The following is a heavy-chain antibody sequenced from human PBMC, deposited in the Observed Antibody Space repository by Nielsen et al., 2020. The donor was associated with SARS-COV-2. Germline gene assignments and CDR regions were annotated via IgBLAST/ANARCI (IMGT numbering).Heavy chain of an antibody. CDR3: AKTTTVTPPDYFDY. D-gene: IGHD4-17*01. CDR1: GLTFSSYG. CDR2: IWYDGSNK. Sequence: GGSLRLSCAASGLTFSSYGMHWVRQAPGKGLEWVAVIWYDGSNKYYADSVKGRFTISRDNSKNTLYLQMNSLRAEDTAVYYCAKTTTVTPPDYFDYWDQGTLVTVSS. J-gene: IGHJ4*02. V-gene: IGHV3-33*06.